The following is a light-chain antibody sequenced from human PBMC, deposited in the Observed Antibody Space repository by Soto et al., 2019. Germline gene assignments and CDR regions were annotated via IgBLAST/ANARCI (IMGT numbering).Light chain of an antibody. CDR3: QQRSNWPGT. CDR1: QSVSSN. CDR2: GAS. V-gene: IGKV3-15*01. Sequence: IFMTQSPATLSVSPVERATLSCMASQSVSSNLAWYQQKPGQAPRLLIYGASTRATGIPARFSGSGSGTDFTLTISSLEPEDFAVYYCQQRSNWPGTFGQGTRLEIK. J-gene: IGKJ5*01.